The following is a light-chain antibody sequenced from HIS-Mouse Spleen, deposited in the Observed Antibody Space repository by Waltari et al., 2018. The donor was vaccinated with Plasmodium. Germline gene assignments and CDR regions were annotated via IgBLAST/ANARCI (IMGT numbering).Light chain of an antibody. CDR3: QQYNNWSFT. CDR1: QSVSSN. J-gene: IGKJ3*01. CDR2: GAS. V-gene: IGKV3-15*01. Sequence: EIVMTQSPATLSVSPGERATHYCRASQSVSSNFAWYQQKPGQAPRLLIYGASTRATGIPARFSGSGSGTEFTLTISSLQSEDFAVYYCQQYNNWSFTFGPGTKVDIK.